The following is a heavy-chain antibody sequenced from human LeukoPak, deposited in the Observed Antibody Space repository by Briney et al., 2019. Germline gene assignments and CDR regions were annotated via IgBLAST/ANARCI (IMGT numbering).Heavy chain of an antibody. Sequence: PSETLSLTCTVSGGSISSYYWSWIRQTAGKGLEWIGRIYTSGSTNYNPSLKSRVTMSVDTSKNQFSLKLSSVTAADTAVYYCARMKNTMVRGVIIDYWGQGTLVTVSS. CDR3: ARMKNTMVRGVIIDY. CDR2: IYTSGST. D-gene: IGHD3-10*01. CDR1: GGSISSYY. J-gene: IGHJ4*02. V-gene: IGHV4-4*07.